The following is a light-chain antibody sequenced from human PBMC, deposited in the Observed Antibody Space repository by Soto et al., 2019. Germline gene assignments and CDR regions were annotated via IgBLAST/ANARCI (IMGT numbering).Light chain of an antibody. V-gene: IGKV1-9*01. J-gene: IGKJ1*01. CDR2: AAS. CDR1: QGINNY. CDR3: QQLNSYPWT. Sequence: IQLTQYPSSLSASVGDRVTITCRASQGINNYLAWYQQKPGKAPKLLIYAASTLQSGVPSRFSGRGSGTDFTLTISSLQPEDFATYYCQQLNSYPWTFGQGSMVDI.